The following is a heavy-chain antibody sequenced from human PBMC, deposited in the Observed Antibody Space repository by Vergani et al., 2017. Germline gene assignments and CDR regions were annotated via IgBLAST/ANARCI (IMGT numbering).Heavy chain of an antibody. J-gene: IGHJ6*02. Sequence: QVQLEESGPGLVKPSETLSLTCTVSGGSFNTYYWSWIRQSPGKGLEWLGYIYSTGSTNYNPSLNRRVTMSVDTSKNQFSLKLRSVTAADTAVYFCARVMYRDEASTGYRLEGMDIWGQGTTVTISS. CDR2: IYSTGST. CDR1: GGSFNTYY. D-gene: IGHD3-9*01. CDR3: ARVMYRDEASTGYRLEGMDI. V-gene: IGHV4-59*13.